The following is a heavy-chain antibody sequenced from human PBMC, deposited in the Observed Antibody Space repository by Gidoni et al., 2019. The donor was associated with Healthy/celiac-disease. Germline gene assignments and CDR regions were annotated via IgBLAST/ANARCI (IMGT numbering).Heavy chain of an antibody. CDR1: GGTFRSYA. CDR2: IIPIFGTA. V-gene: IGHV1-69*01. D-gene: IGHD3-22*01. Sequence: QVQLVQSGAAVKKPGSSVKVSCKASGGTFRSYAISWVRQAPGQGLEWMGGIIPIFGTANYAQKFQGRVTITADESTSTAYMELSSLRSEDTAVYYCARAARGNYYDSSGYNFDYWGQGTLVTVSS. CDR3: ARAARGNYYDSSGYNFDY. J-gene: IGHJ4*02.